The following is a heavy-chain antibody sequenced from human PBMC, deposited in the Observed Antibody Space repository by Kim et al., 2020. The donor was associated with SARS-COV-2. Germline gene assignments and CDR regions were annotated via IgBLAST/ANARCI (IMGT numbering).Heavy chain of an antibody. Sequence: SETLSLTCTVSGGSISSSSYYWGWIRQPPGKGLEWIGSIYYSGSTYYNPSLKSRVTISVDTSKNQFSLKLSSVTAADTAVYYCACQYDFWSGYYSPYYYGMDVWGQGTTVTVSS. CDR2: IYYSGST. CDR1: GGSISSSSYY. J-gene: IGHJ6*02. V-gene: IGHV4-39*01. D-gene: IGHD3-3*01. CDR3: ACQYDFWSGYYSPYYYGMDV.